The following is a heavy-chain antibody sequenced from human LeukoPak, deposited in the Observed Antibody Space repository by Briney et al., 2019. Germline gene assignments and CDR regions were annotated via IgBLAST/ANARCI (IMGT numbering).Heavy chain of an antibody. Sequence: GSLRLSCSASGFTFSSCAMHWVRQAPGMGLEYVSGINDHGDTTHYGDSVRGRVTISRDDSKNTVHLQMSSLRAEDTAVYYCVKDLSGWYSFDYWGQGTLVTVSS. CDR2: INDHGDTT. J-gene: IGHJ4*02. CDR1: GFTFSSCA. CDR3: VKDLSGWYSFDY. V-gene: IGHV3-64D*09. D-gene: IGHD6-19*01.